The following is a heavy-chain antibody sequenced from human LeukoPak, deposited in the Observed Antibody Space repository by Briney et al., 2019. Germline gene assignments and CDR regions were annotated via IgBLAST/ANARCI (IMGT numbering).Heavy chain of an antibody. D-gene: IGHD3-22*01. Sequence: GGSLRLSCAASGFTFSSYSRKWGRQAPGKGLEWVSYISSSNSYIYYADSVKGRFTISRDNAKNSLYLQTTSLRAEDTAVYYCARGEYYYDSSGSSPLFDYWGQGTLVTVSS. CDR3: ARGEYYYDSSGSSPLFDY. CDR2: ISSSNSYI. CDR1: GFTFSSYS. V-gene: IGHV3-21*01. J-gene: IGHJ4*02.